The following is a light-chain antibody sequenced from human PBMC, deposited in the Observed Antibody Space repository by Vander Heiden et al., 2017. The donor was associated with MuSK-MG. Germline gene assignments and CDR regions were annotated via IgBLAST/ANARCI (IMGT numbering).Light chain of an antibody. CDR2: GAS. J-gene: IGKJ4*01. CDR1: QSISSN. V-gene: IGKV3-15*01. CDR3: QQYDNWPPLT. Sequence: EIMMTQSPATLSVSPGERATLSCRASQSISSNLAWYQQKPGQAPRLLIYGASTRATGFPARFSGSGYGTEFTLTISIRQSEDFAVYYCQQYDNWPPLTFGGGTKVEIK.